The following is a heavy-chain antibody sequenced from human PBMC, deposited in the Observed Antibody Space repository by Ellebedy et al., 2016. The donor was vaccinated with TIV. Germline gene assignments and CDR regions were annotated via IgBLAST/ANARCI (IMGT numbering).Heavy chain of an antibody. J-gene: IGHJ6*02. CDR3: VRDGAYGDYSPGYYGMDV. V-gene: IGHV3-7*03. D-gene: IGHD3-22*01. Sequence: GESLKISCAASGFTFNSYWMSCVRQAPGKGLEWVANINQDGSRIYYVDSVKGRFTISRDNAKNSVYLRMNTLRVADTAVYHCVRDGAYGDYSPGYYGMDVWGQGTTVTVSS. CDR1: GFTFNSYW. CDR2: INQDGSRI.